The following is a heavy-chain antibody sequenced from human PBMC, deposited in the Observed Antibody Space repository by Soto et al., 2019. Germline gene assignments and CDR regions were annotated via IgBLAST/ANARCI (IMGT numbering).Heavy chain of an antibody. D-gene: IGHD4-17*01. CDR2: MNPNSGNT. Sequence: QVQLVQSGAEVKKPGASVKVSCKASGYTFTSYDINWVRQATGQGLEWMGWMNPNSGNTGYAQKIQGRVTMTRNTSISTAYMELSSLRSEDTAVYYCARSMTTVTSIRYWGQGTLVTVSS. CDR3: ARSMTTVTSIRY. J-gene: IGHJ4*02. V-gene: IGHV1-8*01. CDR1: GYTFTSYD.